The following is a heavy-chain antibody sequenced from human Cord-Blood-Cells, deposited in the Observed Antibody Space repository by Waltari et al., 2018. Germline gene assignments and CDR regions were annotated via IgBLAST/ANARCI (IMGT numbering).Heavy chain of an antibody. J-gene: IGHJ3*02. CDR2: IIPILGIA. D-gene: IGHD5-12*01. V-gene: IGHV1-69*09. CDR3: AREVASIVATAGDDAFDI. Sequence: QVQLVQSGAEVKKPGSAVKVSCTASGGTFSSYAISWVRQASGQGVVWMGRIIPILGIANYAQKFQGRVTITADKSTSTAYMELSSLRSEDTAVYYCAREVASIVATAGDDAFDIWGQGTMVTVSS. CDR1: GGTFSSYA.